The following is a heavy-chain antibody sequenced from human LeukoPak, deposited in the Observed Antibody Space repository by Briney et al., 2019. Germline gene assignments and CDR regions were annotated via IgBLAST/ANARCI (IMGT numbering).Heavy chain of an antibody. D-gene: IGHD3-10*01. CDR2: IYTSGST. Sequence: PSETLSLTCTVSGGSISSGSYYWSWIRQPAGKGLEWIGRIYTSGSTNYNPSLKSRVTISVDTSKNQFSLKLSSVTAADTAVYYCARLRDYYGSGRRMDYWGQGTLVTVSS. CDR3: ARLRDYYGSGRRMDY. CDR1: GGSISSGSYY. V-gene: IGHV4-61*02. J-gene: IGHJ4*02.